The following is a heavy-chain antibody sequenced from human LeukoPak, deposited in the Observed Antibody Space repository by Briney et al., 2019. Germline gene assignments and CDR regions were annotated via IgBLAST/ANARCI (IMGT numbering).Heavy chain of an antibody. V-gene: IGHV3-30-3*01. Sequence: GGSLRLSCSASGFTFSSYAMHWVRQAPGKGLEWVAVISYDGSNKYYADSVKGRFTISRDNSKNTLYLQMNSLRAEDTAVYYCASSPYYDILTGTHGAFDIWGQGTMVTVSS. CDR2: ISYDGSNK. CDR1: GFTFSSYA. J-gene: IGHJ3*02. D-gene: IGHD3-9*01. CDR3: ASSPYYDILTGTHGAFDI.